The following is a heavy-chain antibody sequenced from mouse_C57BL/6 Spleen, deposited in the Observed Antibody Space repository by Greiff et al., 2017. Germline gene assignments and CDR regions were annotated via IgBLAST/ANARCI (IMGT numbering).Heavy chain of an antibody. CDR1: GYAFSSSW. Sequence: VQLVESGPELVKPGASVKISCKASGYAFSSSWMNWVKQRPGKGLEWIGRIYPGDGDTNYNGKFKGKATLTADKSSSTAYMQLSSLTSEDSAVYFCAFYYGYEDYYAMDYWGQGTSVTVSS. D-gene: IGHD2-2*01. J-gene: IGHJ4*01. CDR3: AFYYGYEDYYAMDY. CDR2: IYPGDGDT. V-gene: IGHV1-82*01.